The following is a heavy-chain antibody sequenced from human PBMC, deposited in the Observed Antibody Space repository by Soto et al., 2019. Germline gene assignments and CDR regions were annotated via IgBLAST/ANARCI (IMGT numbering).Heavy chain of an antibody. CDR2: IIPIFGTA. CDR3: ARVQVHDSSGYSLGY. V-gene: IGHV1-69*13. D-gene: IGHD3-22*01. CDR1: GYTFTSYG. J-gene: IGHJ4*02. Sequence: ASVKVSCKASGYTFTSYGISWVRQAPGQGLEWMGGIIPIFGTANYAQKFQGRVTITADESTSTAYMELSSLRSEDTAVYYCARVQVHDSSGYSLGYWGQGTLVTVSS.